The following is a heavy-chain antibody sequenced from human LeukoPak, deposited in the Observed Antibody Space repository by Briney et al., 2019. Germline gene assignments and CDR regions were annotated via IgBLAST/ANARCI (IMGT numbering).Heavy chain of an antibody. V-gene: IGHV3-23*01. CDR1: GFHFRTYG. CDR2: IPSGGSNT. Sequence: GGSLRLSCVASGFHFRTYGMSWVRQAPGKGLEWVSGIPSGGSNTYYADSVKGRFTISRDNTENTLYLQMNSLRAEDTAVYYCAKDSQHYDFWSRYNQYDYHYMDVWGKGTTVIVSS. CDR3: AKDSQHYDFWSRYNQYDYHYMDV. D-gene: IGHD3-3*01. J-gene: IGHJ6*03.